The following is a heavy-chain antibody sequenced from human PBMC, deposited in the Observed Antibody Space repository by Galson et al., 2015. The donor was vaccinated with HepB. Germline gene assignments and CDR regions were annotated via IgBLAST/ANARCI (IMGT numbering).Heavy chain of an antibody. CDR1: GFTFSIYA. CDR2: ISSSSSYI. CDR3: ASFMEADYQLLFQGGYYYYGMDV. D-gene: IGHD2-2*01. J-gene: IGHJ6*02. Sequence: SLRLSCAASGFTFSIYAMSWVRQAPGKGLEWVSSISSSSSYIYYADSVKGRFTISRDNAKNSLYLQMNSLRAEDTAVYYCASFMEADYQLLFQGGYYYYGMDVWGQGTTVTVSS. V-gene: IGHV3-21*01.